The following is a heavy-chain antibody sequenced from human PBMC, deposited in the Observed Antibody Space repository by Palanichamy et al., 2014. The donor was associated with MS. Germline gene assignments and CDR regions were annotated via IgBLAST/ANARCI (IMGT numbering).Heavy chain of an antibody. D-gene: IGHD5-18*01. CDR3: ARGFNYVFHLDY. CDR1: GYTFINYG. V-gene: IGHV1-3*01. CDR2: INAGNGDT. Sequence: QVQLVQSGAEVRKPGASVKVSCKASGYTFINYGIHWARQAPGQGLEWMGWINAGNGDTIYSQKHQGRVTITRDTFVNTAYMDLSSLTSEDTAVYYCARGFNYVFHLDYWGQGTLVTASS. J-gene: IGHJ4*02.